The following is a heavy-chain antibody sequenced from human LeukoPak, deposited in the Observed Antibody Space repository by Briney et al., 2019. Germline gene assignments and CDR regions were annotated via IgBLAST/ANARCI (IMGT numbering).Heavy chain of an antibody. CDR2: ISSSSSNI. CDR3: ARDDTVTSHFDY. V-gene: IGHV3-48*01. CDR1: GFTFSSYS. D-gene: IGHD4-11*01. J-gene: IGHJ4*02. Sequence: QAGGSLRLSCAASGFTFSSYSMNWVRQAPGKGLEWVSYISSSSSNIFYADSVKGRFTISRDNAKNSLYLQMNSLRAEDTAVYYCARDDTVTSHFDYWGQGTLVTVSS.